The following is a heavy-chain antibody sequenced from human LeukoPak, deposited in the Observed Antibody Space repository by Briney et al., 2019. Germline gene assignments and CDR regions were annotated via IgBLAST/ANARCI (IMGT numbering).Heavy chain of an antibody. Sequence: GGSLRLSCAASGFTFSDYYMSWIRQAPGKGLECVAYISSSSSTIHYADSVKGRFTISRDNAKNSLFLQMNNLRDEDTAIYYCARRNIGATYYFDYWGQGTLVTVSS. CDR1: GFTFSDYY. CDR3: ARRNIGATYYFDY. J-gene: IGHJ4*02. V-gene: IGHV3-11*01. CDR2: ISSSSSTI. D-gene: IGHD2-15*01.